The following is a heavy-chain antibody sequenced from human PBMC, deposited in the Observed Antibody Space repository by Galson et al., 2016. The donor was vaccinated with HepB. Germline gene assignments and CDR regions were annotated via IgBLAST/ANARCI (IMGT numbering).Heavy chain of an antibody. Sequence: SLRLSCAASGFIFDNYAMGWVHQPPGKGLEWISAIFGGGFGENYPDSVKGRFTISRDNSKNTPYLQMDNLRAEDTAVYYCAKYQGHPVSSYYFDYWGRGALVTVSS. D-gene: IGHD3-10*01. J-gene: IGHJ4*02. CDR2: IFGGGFGE. CDR1: GFIFDNYA. V-gene: IGHV3-23*01. CDR3: AKYQGHPVSSYYFDY.